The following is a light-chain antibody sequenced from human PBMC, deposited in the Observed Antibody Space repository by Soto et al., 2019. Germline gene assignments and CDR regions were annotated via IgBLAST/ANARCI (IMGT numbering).Light chain of an antibody. CDR1: QSVSSN. CDR2: GAS. CDR3: QQYNNWPYT. V-gene: IGKV3-15*01. J-gene: IGKJ2*01. Sequence: EIVLTQSPATPYVSPEERATLSCAASQSVSSNLAWYQQKPGQAPMLLIFGASTKTTSVPARFSGSGSGTEFTLTISSLQSEDFAIYYCQQYNNWPYTFRQGTKLEIK.